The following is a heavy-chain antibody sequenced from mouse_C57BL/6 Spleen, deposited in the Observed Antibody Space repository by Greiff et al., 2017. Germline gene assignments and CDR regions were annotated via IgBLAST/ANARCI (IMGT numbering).Heavy chain of an antibody. V-gene: IGHV1-52*01. Sequence: QVQLQQPGAELVRPGSSVKLSCKASGYTFTSYWMHWVKQRPIQGLEWIGNIDPSDSETHYNQKFKDKATLTVDKSSSTAYMQLSSLTSEDSAVYYCATYSNYEGWFAYWGQGTLVTVAA. CDR2: IDPSDSET. J-gene: IGHJ3*01. D-gene: IGHD2-5*01. CDR3: ATYSNYEGWFAY. CDR1: GYTFTSYW.